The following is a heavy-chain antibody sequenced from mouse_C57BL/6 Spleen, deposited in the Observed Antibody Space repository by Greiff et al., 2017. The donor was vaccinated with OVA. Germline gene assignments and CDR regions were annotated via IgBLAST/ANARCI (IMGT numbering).Heavy chain of an antibody. V-gene: IGHV5-9-1*02. CDR3: TRDRTTVVATDAMDY. CDR1: GFTFSSYA. Sequence: EVKLVESGEGLVKPGGSLKLSCAASGFTFSSYAMSWVRQTPEKRLEWVAYISSGGDYIYYADTVKGRFTISRDNARNTLYLQMSSLKSEDTAMYYCTRDRTTVVATDAMDYWGQGTSVTVSS. J-gene: IGHJ4*01. CDR2: ISSGGDYI. D-gene: IGHD1-1*01.